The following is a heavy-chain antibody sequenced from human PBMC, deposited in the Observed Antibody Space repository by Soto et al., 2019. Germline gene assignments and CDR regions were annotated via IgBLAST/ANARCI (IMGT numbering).Heavy chain of an antibody. CDR3: ANDTVVGLPSYGMDV. CDR1: GFSFSSYA. CDR2: VSDSGTTT. D-gene: IGHD2-21*01. V-gene: IGHV3-23*01. Sequence: EVELWESGGGLVQPGGSLRLSCAASGFSFSSYAMTWVRQGPGKGLEWVAVVSDSGTTTYYADSVKGRFTISRDNSRNTVFLQMNALSAEDTALYYCANDTVVGLPSYGMDVWGQGTAVTVSS. J-gene: IGHJ6*02.